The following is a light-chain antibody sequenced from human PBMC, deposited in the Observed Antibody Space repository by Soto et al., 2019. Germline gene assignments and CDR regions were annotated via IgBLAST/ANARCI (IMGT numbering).Light chain of an antibody. CDR3: QQYNSFWT. J-gene: IGKJ1*01. CDR1: QSISSW. V-gene: IGKV1-5*01. Sequence: DIQMTQSPSTLSASVGDRVTITCRSRQSISSWLAWYQQKPGKAPKLLIYDASYLERGVPSRFSGSGSGTEFTLTISSLQPDDLATYYCQQYNSFWTFGQGTKV. CDR2: DAS.